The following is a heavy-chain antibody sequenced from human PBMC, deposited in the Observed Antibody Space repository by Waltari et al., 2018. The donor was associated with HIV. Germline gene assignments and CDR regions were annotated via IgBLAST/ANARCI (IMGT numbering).Heavy chain of an antibody. D-gene: IGHD4-4*01. CDR1: RYTYTGTN. V-gene: IGHV1-2*05. J-gene: IGHJ6*02. CDR2: INPKCGGT. Sequence: QLVQTGAEGKRPGATVTVYCTASRYTYTGTNIPWVRQAPGQGLEGRGRINPKCGGTNYAQQCQGRVTMTRDTSISTAYMELSRLRSDDTDVYDCAREGARMTTMSYDDYGMDVWGQGTTVTVSS. CDR3: AREGARMTTMSYDDYGMDV.